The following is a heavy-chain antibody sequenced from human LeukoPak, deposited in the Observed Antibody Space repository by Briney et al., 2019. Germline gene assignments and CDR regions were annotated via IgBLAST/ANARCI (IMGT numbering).Heavy chain of an antibody. CDR3: ARAASTMVTGGGMDV. V-gene: IGHV3-30*14. CDR1: GFTFSLHA. J-gene: IGHJ6*02. Sequence: GGSLRLSCAASGFTFSLHAMDWVRQAPGKGLEWVAFISFDGSNEYYRDSVKGRFTISRDNSKNTLYLQMNNLTVGDTAVFYCARAASTMVTGGGMDVWGQGTTVTVSS. D-gene: IGHD5-18*01. CDR2: ISFDGSNE.